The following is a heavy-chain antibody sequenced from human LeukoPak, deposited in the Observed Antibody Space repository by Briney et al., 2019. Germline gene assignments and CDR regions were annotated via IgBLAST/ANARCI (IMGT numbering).Heavy chain of an antibody. CDR1: GGSISSYY. J-gene: IGHJ4*02. Sequence: SETLSLTCTVSGGSISSYYWSWIRQPAGKGLEWIGRIYTSGSTNYNPSLKSRVTISVDTSKNQFSLKLSSVTAADTAVYYCARRGRFLEWLFRPFDYWGQGTLVTVSS. D-gene: IGHD3-3*01. CDR2: IYTSGST. CDR3: ARRGRFLEWLFRPFDY. V-gene: IGHV4-4*07.